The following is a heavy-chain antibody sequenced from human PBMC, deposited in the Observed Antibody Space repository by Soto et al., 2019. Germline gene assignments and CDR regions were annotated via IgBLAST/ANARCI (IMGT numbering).Heavy chain of an antibody. CDR3: ARHYRPPRTIGIGEFDI. CDR2: IYYSGST. J-gene: IGHJ3*02. V-gene: IGHV4-39*01. Sequence: QLQLQESGPGLVKPSETLSLTCTVSGGSISSSSYSCDWIRQPPGKGLEWIGSIYYSGSTYYNPSLKSRVTISVDTSKNQFSLKLSSVTAADTAVYYCARHYRPPRTIGIGEFDIWGQGTMVTVSS. D-gene: IGHD1-1*01. CDR1: GGSISSSSYS.